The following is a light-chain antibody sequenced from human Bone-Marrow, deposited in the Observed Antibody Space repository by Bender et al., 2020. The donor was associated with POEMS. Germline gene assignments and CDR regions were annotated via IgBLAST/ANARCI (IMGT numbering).Light chain of an antibody. V-gene: IGLV2-14*01. CDR1: SSDVGTYNL. Sequence: QSALTQPPSASGSPGQSVTFSCTGTSSDVGTYNLVSWYQQHPGKAPKLMIYDVSNRPSGVSNRFSGSKSGNTASLTISGLQAEDEADYYCSSYTSSSTLVFGGGTKLTVL. J-gene: IGLJ3*02. CDR2: DVS. CDR3: SSYTSSSTLV.